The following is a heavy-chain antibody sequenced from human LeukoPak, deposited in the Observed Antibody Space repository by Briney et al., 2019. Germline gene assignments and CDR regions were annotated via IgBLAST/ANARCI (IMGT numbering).Heavy chain of an antibody. V-gene: IGHV4-61*02. CDR1: GGSISSGSYY. Sequence: SETLSLTCTVSGGSISSGSYYWSWIRQPAGKGLEWIGRIYTSGSTNYNPSLKSRVTISVDTSKNQFSLKLSSVTAADTAVYYCARGDSSSWYAFDIWGQGTMVTVSS. CDR3: ARGDSSSWYAFDI. J-gene: IGHJ3*02. D-gene: IGHD6-13*01. CDR2: IYTSGST.